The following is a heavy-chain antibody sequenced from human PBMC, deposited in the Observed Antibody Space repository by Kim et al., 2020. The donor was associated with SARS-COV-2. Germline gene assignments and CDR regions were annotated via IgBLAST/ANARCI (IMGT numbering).Heavy chain of an antibody. D-gene: IGHD3-10*01. J-gene: IGHJ4*02. V-gene: IGHV3-7*01. Sequence: NVDSVKGRFNMSRDNAKNSLYLQMSSLRAEDTGSYYCAALDTVQGPGGIWGQGTLVTVSS. CDR3: AALDTVQGPGGI.